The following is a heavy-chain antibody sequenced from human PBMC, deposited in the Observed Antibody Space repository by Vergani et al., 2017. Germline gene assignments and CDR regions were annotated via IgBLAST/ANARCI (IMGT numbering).Heavy chain of an antibody. CDR1: GGTFSSYA. J-gene: IGHJ6*02. V-gene: IGHV1-69*06. CDR3: ARDVTTVRGVSSYGMDV. CDR2: IIPIFGTA. Sequence: QVQLVQSGAEVKKPGSSVKVSCKASGGTFSSYAISWVRQAPGQGLEWMGGIIPIFGTANYAQKFQGRVTITADKSTSTAYMELSSLRSEDTAVYYCARDVTTVRGVSSYGMDVWGQGTTVTVSS. D-gene: IGHD3-10*01.